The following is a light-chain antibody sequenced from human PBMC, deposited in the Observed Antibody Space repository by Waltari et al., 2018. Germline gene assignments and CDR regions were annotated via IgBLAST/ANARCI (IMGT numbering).Light chain of an antibody. CDR2: EDN. V-gene: IGLV3-10*01. Sequence: SYELTQPPSVSVSPGQTARITCSGEALPNKYGYWYQQKSGQATVLVIYEDNKRRSGIPERFSGSSSGTMVTLTISGAQVEDEGDYYCYSTDRTGKQRVFGGGTKLTVL. CDR3: YSTDRTGKQRV. CDR1: ALPNKY. J-gene: IGLJ2*01.